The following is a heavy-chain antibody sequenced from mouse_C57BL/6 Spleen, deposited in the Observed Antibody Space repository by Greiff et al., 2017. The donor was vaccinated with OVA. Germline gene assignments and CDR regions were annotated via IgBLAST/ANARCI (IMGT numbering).Heavy chain of an antibody. CDR2: IYPRSGNT. Sequence: VQLQQSGAELARPGASVKLSCKASGYTFTSYGISWVKQRTGQGLEWIGEIYPRSGNTYYNEKFKGKATLTADKSSSTAYMELRSLTSEDSAVYFCARSGQRDYFDYWGQGTTLTVSS. CDR3: ARSGQRDYFDY. J-gene: IGHJ2*01. D-gene: IGHD3-3*01. CDR1: GYTFTSYG. V-gene: IGHV1-81*01.